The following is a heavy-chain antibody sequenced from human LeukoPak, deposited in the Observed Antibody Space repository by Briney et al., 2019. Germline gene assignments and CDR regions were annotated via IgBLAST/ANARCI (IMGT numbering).Heavy chain of an antibody. Sequence: SETLSLTCTVSGYSISRGYYWGGTGRPQGRGLGGIGILYHSGGTYSTPSPKSRVSISVDTSKIQFSLKLRSVTAEDTAVYDCARGFSYCYDSSDYFYFDYWGQGTLVTVSS. CDR1: GYSISRGYY. CDR3: ARGFSYCYDSSDYFYFDY. CDR2: LYHSGGT. J-gene: IGHJ4*02. D-gene: IGHD3-22*01. V-gene: IGHV4-38-2*02.